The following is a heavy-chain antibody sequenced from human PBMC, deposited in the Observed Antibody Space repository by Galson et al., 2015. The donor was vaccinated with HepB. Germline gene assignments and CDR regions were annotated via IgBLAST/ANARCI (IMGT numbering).Heavy chain of an antibody. Sequence: SVKVSCKASGFTFTSSAVQWVRQARGQRLEWIGWIVVGSGNTNYAQKFQERVTITRDMSTSTAYMELSSLRSEDTAVYYCAASYYDSSGYYLPGAFDIWGQGTMVTVSS. D-gene: IGHD3-22*01. V-gene: IGHV1-58*01. CDR1: GFTFTSSA. CDR3: AASYYDSSGYYLPGAFDI. CDR2: IVVGSGNT. J-gene: IGHJ3*02.